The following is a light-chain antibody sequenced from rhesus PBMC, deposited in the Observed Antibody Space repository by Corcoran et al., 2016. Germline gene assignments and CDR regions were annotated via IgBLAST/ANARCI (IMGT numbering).Light chain of an antibody. CDR2: NVN. V-gene: IGLV2-11*01. CDR1: SGDIGRYNF. CDR3: SSYAGNNIFYV. Sequence: QSAPIQSPSVSGSLGQSVTISCTGASGDIGRYNFVSWYQQRPDAPPKLIIFNVNMRPSGVSARFSGSKSGNTASLTISGLQAEDEADYYCSSYAGNNIFYVFGAGTRLTVL. J-gene: IGLJ1*01.